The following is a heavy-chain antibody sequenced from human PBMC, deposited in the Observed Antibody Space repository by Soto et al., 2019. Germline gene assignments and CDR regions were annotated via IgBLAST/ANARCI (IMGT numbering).Heavy chain of an antibody. Sequence: EVQLLESGGGLVQPGGSLRLSCAASGFTFSSYAMSWVRQAPGKGLEWVSAISGSGGSTYYADSVKGRFTISRDNSXXTLYLQMNSLRAEDTAVYYCAKDSSSWYPGRVSDYWGQGALVTVSS. V-gene: IGHV3-23*01. D-gene: IGHD6-13*01. CDR2: ISGSGGST. J-gene: IGHJ4*02. CDR1: GFTFSSYA. CDR3: AKDSSSWYPGRVSDY.